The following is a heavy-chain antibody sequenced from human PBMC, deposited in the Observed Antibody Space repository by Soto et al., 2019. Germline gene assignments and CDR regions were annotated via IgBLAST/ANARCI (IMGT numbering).Heavy chain of an antibody. CDR3: ARVQTYYDFWSGYYTAFYYDSSGYFFDY. CDR2: ISAYNGNT. CDR1: GYTFTSYG. V-gene: IGHV1-18*01. J-gene: IGHJ4*02. Sequence: ASVKVSCKASGYTFTSYGISWVRQAPGQGLEWMGWISAYNGNTNYAQKLQGRVTMTTDTSTSTAYMELRSLRSDDTAVYYCARVQTYYDFWSGYYTAFYYDSSGYFFDYWGQGTLVTVPQ. D-gene: IGHD3-3*01.